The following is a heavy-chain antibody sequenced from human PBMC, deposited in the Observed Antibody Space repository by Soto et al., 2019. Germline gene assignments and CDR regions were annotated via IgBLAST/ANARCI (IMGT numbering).Heavy chain of an antibody. D-gene: IGHD2-21*01. CDR3: AIRLGWXQHY. CDR1: GGSISSHSYY. CDR2: VYFSGKT. V-gene: IGHV4-39*01. Sequence: PSETLSLTCSVSGGSISSHSYYWGWIRQPPGKGLEWIGSVYFSGKTYYNTSLKSRVFMSEDSSKNQFSLKLTSVTAADTAVYYCAIRLGWXQHYWGQGALVTVSS. J-gene: IGHJ4*02.